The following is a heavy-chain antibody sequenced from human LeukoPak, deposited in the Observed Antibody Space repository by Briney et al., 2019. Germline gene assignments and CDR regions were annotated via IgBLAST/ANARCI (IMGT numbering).Heavy chain of an antibody. J-gene: IGHJ3*02. V-gene: IGHV3-23*01. Sequence: GGTLRLSCAASGFIFSSYGMSWVRQAPGKGLEWVSAISGSGGSTYYADSVKGRFTISRDNSKNTLYLQMNNLRAEDTAVYYCAHHGGGTIRLGAFDIWGQGTMVTVSS. D-gene: IGHD3-3*01. CDR1: GFIFSSYG. CDR2: ISGSGGST. CDR3: AHHGGGTIRLGAFDI.